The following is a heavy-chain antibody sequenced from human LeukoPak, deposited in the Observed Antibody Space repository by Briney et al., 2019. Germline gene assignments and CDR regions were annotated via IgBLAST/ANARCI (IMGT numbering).Heavy chain of an antibody. Sequence: GGSLRLSCAASGFTFSSYGMHWVRQAPGKGLEWVAFIRYDGSNKYYADSVKGRFTISRDNSKNTLYLQMNSLRAEDTAVYYCAKDSSVYYYDSRNFDYWGQGTLVTVSS. J-gene: IGHJ4*02. CDR3: AKDSSVYYYDSRNFDY. V-gene: IGHV3-30*02. CDR2: IRYDGSNK. CDR1: GFTFSSYG. D-gene: IGHD3-22*01.